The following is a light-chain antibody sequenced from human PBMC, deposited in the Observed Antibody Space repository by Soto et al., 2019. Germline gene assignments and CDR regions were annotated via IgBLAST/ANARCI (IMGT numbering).Light chain of an antibody. J-gene: IGLJ1*01. CDR3: CSYAGSSSPYV. CDR2: EVS. Sequence: QPALTRAVSVTRAPVHCRSIICNKTSSDVGSYNLVSWYQQHPGKAPKLMIYEVSKRPSGVSNRFSGSKSGNTASLTISGLQAEDEADYYCCSYAGSSSPYVFGTGTKVTVL. V-gene: IGLV2-23*02. CDR1: SSDVGSYNL.